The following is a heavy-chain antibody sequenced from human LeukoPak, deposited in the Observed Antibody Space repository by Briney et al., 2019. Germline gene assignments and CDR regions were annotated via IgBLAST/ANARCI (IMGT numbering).Heavy chain of an antibody. CDR3: ARGTPYSGYLVY. CDR2: MNPNSGNT. CDR1: GYTFTSYD. D-gene: IGHD3-22*01. Sequence: DSVKVACKASGYTFTSYDINWVRQATGQGLEWMGWMNPNSGNTGYAQKFQGRVTMTRNTSISTAYMELSSLRSEDTAVYYCARGTPYSGYLVYWGQGTLVTVSS. J-gene: IGHJ4*02. V-gene: IGHV1-8*01.